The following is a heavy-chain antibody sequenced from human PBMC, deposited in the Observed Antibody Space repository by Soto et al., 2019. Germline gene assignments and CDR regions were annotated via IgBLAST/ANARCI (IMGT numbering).Heavy chain of an antibody. CDR2: INGYNANT. J-gene: IGHJ4*02. CDR1: GYTFSNYG. CDR3: ARGDSPVHFDH. V-gene: IGHV1-18*01. Sequence: QVHLVQSGLEVKKPGASVKVSCKTSGYTFSNYGIAWVRQAPGQGLEWMGWINGYNANTNYAQKFQGRVTMIIDTSATTAYLELRSLRSDDTAVFYCARGDSPVHFDHWGQGTLVTVST. D-gene: IGHD4-4*01.